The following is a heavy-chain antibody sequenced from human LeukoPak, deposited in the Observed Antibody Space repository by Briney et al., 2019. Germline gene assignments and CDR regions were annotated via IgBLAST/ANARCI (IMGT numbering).Heavy chain of an antibody. V-gene: IGHV3-30*18. Sequence: AGGSLRLSCAASGFTFSSYGMHWVRQAPGKGLEWVAVISYDGSNKYYADSVKGRFTISRDNSKNTLYLQMNSLRAEDTAVYYCAKRSRRLTLVRGVPREDVWGQGTTVTVSS. J-gene: IGHJ6*02. CDR2: ISYDGSNK. D-gene: IGHD3-10*01. CDR1: GFTFSSYG. CDR3: AKRSRRLTLVRGVPREDV.